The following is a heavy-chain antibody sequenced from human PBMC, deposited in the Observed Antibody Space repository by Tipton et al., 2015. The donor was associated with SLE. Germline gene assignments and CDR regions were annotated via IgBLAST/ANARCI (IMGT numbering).Heavy chain of an antibody. CDR1: GGSITIGYY. J-gene: IGHJ4*02. Sequence: TLSLTCTVSGGSITIGYYWSWIRQHPGKGLEWIGYFYYSGSTYYNPSLTSRLTISVDTSENQFSLKLSSVTAADTAVYYCARGPAFGGIVPYFNYWGQGPLVTVPS. CDR3: ARGPAFGGIVPYFNY. D-gene: IGHD3-3*01. CDR2: FYYSGST. V-gene: IGHV4-31*03.